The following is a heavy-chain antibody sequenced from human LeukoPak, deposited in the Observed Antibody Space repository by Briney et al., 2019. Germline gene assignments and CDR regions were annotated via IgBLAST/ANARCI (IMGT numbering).Heavy chain of an antibody. D-gene: IGHD6-19*01. CDR2: IYYSGST. CDR1: GGSISSYY. V-gene: IGHV4-59*01. CDR3: ARDSSDWYHPVY. Sequence: PSETLSLTCTVSGGSISSYYWSWIRQPPGKGLEWIGYIYYSGSTNYNPSLKSRVTISVDTSKNQFSLKLSSVTAADTAVYYCARDSSDWYHPVYWGQGTLVTVSS. J-gene: IGHJ4*02.